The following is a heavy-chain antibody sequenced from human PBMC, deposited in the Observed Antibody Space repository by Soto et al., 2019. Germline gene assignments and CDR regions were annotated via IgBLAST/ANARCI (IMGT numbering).Heavy chain of an antibody. D-gene: IGHD6-25*01. Sequence: PSETLSLTCTVSGASISSSDYYWGWVRQTPGKGLDWIGNIYYSGTTYYNPSLKSRVTISVDTSKNQFSLKLNSVTAADTAVYYCARFAVPASRSSDFDYWGQGTLVTVSS. CDR1: GASISSSDYY. J-gene: IGHJ4*02. V-gene: IGHV4-39*01. CDR3: ARFAVPASRSSDFDY. CDR2: IYYSGTT.